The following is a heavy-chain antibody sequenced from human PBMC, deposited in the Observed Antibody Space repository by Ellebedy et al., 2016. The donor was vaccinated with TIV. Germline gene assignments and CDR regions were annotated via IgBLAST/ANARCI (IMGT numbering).Heavy chain of an antibody. CDR1: GFNFRSYW. V-gene: IGHV3-7*01. CDR3: ARRASYGDYAVQVNPWFDP. Sequence: GESLKISCAASGFNFRSYWMTWVRQAPGKGLEWVAKIRQEGDEIYYVESVKGRLTISRDNAKNSLFLQTNSLRVEDTAVYYCARRASYGDYAVQVNPWFDPWGQGTLVTVSS. D-gene: IGHD4-17*01. CDR2: IRQEGDEI. J-gene: IGHJ5*02.